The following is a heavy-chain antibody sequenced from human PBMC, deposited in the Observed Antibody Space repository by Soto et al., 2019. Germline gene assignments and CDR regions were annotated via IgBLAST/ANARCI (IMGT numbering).Heavy chain of an antibody. D-gene: IGHD5-18*01. V-gene: IGHV3-33*01. Sequence: QVQLVESGGGVVQPGRSLRLFCAASGFTFSRYGMHWVRQAPGKGLEWVAGIWYDGDTKYYADSVKGRFTISRDNSKNTLDLQMNRLRAEDTAVYYCAREIDTAMGLGFGSWGQGALVTVSS. CDR2: IWYDGDTK. J-gene: IGHJ4*02. CDR1: GFTFSRYG. CDR3: AREIDTAMGLGFGS.